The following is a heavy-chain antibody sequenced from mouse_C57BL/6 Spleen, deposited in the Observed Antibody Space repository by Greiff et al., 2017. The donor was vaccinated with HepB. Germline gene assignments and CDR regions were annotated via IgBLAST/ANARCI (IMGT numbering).Heavy chain of an antibody. CDR1: GFSLTSYG. V-gene: IGHV2-2*01. CDR3: AGFYYDYDEGFAY. D-gene: IGHD2-4*01. J-gene: IGHJ3*01. Sequence: QVQLKESGPGLVQPSQSLSITCTVSGFSLTSYGVHWVRQSPGKGLEWLGVIWSGGSTDYNAAFISRLSISKDNSKSQVFFKMNSLRADDTAIYYCAGFYYDYDEGFAYWGEGTLVTVSA. CDR2: IWSGGST.